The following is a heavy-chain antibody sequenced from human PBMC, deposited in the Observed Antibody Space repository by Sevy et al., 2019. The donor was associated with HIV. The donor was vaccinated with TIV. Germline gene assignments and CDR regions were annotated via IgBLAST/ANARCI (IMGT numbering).Heavy chain of an antibody. Sequence: GGSLRLSCAASGFTLITYDMHWVRHVTGKGLEWVSGVGPAGDTFYPGAVKGRFTISRENAKNSLYLQMNNLRAGDTAVYYCTSSGGYSDYGMDVWGQGTTVTVSS. V-gene: IGHV3-13*01. J-gene: IGHJ6*02. CDR3: TSSGGYSDYGMDV. CDR2: VGPAGDT. D-gene: IGHD5-12*01. CDR1: GFTLITYD.